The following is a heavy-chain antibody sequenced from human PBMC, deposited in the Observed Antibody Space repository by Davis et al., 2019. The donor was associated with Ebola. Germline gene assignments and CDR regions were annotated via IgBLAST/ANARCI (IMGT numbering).Heavy chain of an antibody. J-gene: IGHJ3*02. V-gene: IGHV3-11*06. CDR1: GFTFSDYY. Sequence: PGGSLRLSCAASGFTFSDYYMSWIRQAPGKGLEWVSYISSSSSYTNYADSVKGRFTISRDNAKNSLYLQMNSLRAEDTAVYYCARDPDYYDSSGYWEGAFDIWGQGTMVTVSS. CDR3: ARDPDYYDSSGYWEGAFDI. D-gene: IGHD3-22*01. CDR2: ISSSSSYT.